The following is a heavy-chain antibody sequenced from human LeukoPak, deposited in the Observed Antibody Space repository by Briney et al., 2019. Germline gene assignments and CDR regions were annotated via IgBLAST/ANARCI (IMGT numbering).Heavy chain of an antibody. V-gene: IGHV4-39*07. D-gene: IGHD3-3*01. J-gene: IGHJ4*02. CDR2: IYYTGST. Sequence: PSETLSLTCTVSGGSVSSSDYYWGWVRQPPGKGLEWIGCIYYTGSTYYTPSLKSRVTMSVDTSKNQFSLKLSSVTAADTAVYYCARRDPSAHYDFWSGYYKALSYFDYWGQGTLVTVSS. CDR1: GGSVSSSDYY. CDR3: ARRDPSAHYDFWSGYYKALSYFDY.